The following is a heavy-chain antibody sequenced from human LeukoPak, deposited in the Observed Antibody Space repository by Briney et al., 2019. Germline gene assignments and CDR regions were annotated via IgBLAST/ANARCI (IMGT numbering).Heavy chain of an antibody. CDR1: GFTFSSYG. D-gene: IGHD3-16*01. Sequence: GGSLRLSCAASGFTFSSYGMHWVRQAPGKGLEWVAVISCDGSNKYYADSVKGRFTISRDNSKNTLYLQMNSLRAEDTAVYYCAKDKGGFDYWGQGTLVTVSS. CDR3: AKDKGGFDY. CDR2: ISCDGSNK. J-gene: IGHJ4*02. V-gene: IGHV3-30*18.